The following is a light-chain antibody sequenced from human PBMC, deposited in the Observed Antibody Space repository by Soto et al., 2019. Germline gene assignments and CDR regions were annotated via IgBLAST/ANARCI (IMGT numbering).Light chain of an antibody. CDR3: QQYGSGHPST. CDR2: GAS. J-gene: IGKJ5*01. V-gene: IGKV3-20*01. CDR1: QSVTSTY. Sequence: EIVLTQSPGTLSLSPGERATLSCRASQSVTSTYLAGYQQKPGQAPRLLIYGASHRATGIPDRFSGGGSGREFALTISRLEREDFAVYCWQQYGSGHPSTFGQGARLEI.